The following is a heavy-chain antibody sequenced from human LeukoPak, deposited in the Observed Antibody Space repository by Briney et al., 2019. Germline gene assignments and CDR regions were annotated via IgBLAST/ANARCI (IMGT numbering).Heavy chain of an antibody. CDR1: GYTFTSYA. CDR2: INTNTGNP. Sequence: ASVKVSCKASGYTFTSYAMNWVRQAPGQGLEWMGWINTNTGNPTYAQGFTGRSVFSLDASVSTAYLQISSLKAEDTAVYYCAREVYSSSSWICRYWYYFDYWGQGTPVTVSS. V-gene: IGHV7-4-1*02. D-gene: IGHD6-6*01. CDR3: AREVYSSSSWICRYWYYFDY. J-gene: IGHJ4*02.